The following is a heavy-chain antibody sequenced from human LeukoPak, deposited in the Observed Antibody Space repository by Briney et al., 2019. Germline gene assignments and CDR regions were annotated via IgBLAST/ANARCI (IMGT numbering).Heavy chain of an antibody. CDR1: GFTFSSYG. Sequence: GGSLRPSCAASGFTFSSYGMHWVRQAPGKGLEWVAFIRYDGSNKYYADSVKGRFTVSRDNSKNTLYLQMNSLRAEDTALYYCAKAGGGLSSRDLDHWGQGTLVTVSS. CDR3: AKAGGGLSSRDLDH. CDR2: IRYDGSNK. D-gene: IGHD6-13*01. V-gene: IGHV3-30*02. J-gene: IGHJ4*02.